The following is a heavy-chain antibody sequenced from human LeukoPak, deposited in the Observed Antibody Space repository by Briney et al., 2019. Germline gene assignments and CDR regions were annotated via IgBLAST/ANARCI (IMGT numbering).Heavy chain of an antibody. J-gene: IGHJ3*02. CDR2: IYPGDSDT. V-gene: IGHV5-51*01. Sequence: GESLKISCKGSGYNFTNYWFGWVRQMPGKGLEWMGIIYPGDSDTRYSPSFQGQVTISADKSISTAYLQWSSLKASDTAMYYCARSHGYNFFDAFDIWGQGTMVTVSS. D-gene: IGHD5-24*01. CDR3: ARSHGYNFFDAFDI. CDR1: GYNFTNYW.